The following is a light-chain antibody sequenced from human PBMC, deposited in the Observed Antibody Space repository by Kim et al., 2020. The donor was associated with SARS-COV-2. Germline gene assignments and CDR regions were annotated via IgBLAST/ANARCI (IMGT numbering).Light chain of an antibody. CDR1: SGSVSTSHY. Sequence: QTVVTQEPSLSVSPGGTVTLTCCLSSGSVSTSHYPGWYQQTPGQPPRTVIYSTNARPSGVPDRFSGTILGNKAALTITGAQADDESIYYCVLHIPDALRVFGGGTQLTVL. V-gene: IGLV8-61*01. CDR3: VLHIPDALRV. CDR2: STN. J-gene: IGLJ3*02.